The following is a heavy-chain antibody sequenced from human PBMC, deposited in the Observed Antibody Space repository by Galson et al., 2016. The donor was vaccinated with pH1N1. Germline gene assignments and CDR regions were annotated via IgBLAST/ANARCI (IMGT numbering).Heavy chain of an antibody. CDR2: VSYDGSNK. J-gene: IGHJ3*02. D-gene: IGHD3-3*01. Sequence: SLRLSCAASGFTFSDYPMLWVRQTPGKGLECVALVSYDGSNKYYADSVKGRFTISRDNSKNTLYLQMNSLRAEDTAVYYCARDPGYYGLGDPFDMWGQGTMVTVSS. CDR1: GFTFSDYP. V-gene: IGHV3-30-3*01. CDR3: ARDPGYYGLGDPFDM.